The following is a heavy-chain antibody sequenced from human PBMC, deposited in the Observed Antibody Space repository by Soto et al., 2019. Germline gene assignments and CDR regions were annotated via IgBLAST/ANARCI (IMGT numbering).Heavy chain of an antibody. J-gene: IGHJ6*02. CDR2: IIPIFGTA. V-gene: IGHV1-69*13. CDR3: ARGEQQWLVLPYYYYGMDV. Sequence: GASVKVSCKASGGTFSSYAISWVRQAPGQGLEWMGGIIPIFGTANYAQKFQGRVTITADESTSTAYMELSSLRSEDTAVYYCARGEQQWLVLPYYYYGMDVWGQGTTVTVSS. CDR1: GGTFSSYA. D-gene: IGHD6-19*01.